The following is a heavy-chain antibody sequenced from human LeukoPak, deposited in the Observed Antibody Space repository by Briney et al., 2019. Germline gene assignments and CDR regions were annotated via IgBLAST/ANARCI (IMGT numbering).Heavy chain of an antibody. CDR3: ARGSRYCSSTSCYAGFTFDP. CDR2: ISPYDGNT. V-gene: IGHV1-18*01. CDR1: NYTFASYG. J-gene: IGHJ5*02. D-gene: IGHD2-2*01. Sequence: ASVKVSCKASNYTFASYGLSWVRQAPGQGLQWVGWISPYDGNTNYAQRFQARVTITADESTSTAYMELSSLRSEDTAVYYCARGSRYCSSTSCYAGFTFDPWGQGTLVTVSS.